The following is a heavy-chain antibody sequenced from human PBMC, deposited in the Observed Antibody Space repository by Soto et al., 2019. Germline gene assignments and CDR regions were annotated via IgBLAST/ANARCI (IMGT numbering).Heavy chain of an antibody. CDR3: ARTLSGTRTPDDYGDYVGLDY. CDR2: INHSGST. D-gene: IGHD4-17*01. Sequence: PSETLSLTCAVYGGSFSGYYCSWIREPTGKGLEWIGEINHSGSTNYNPSLKSRVTISVDTSKNQFSLKLSSVTAADTAVYYCARTLSGTRTPDDYGDYVGLDYWGQGTLVTVSS. J-gene: IGHJ4*02. V-gene: IGHV4-34*01. CDR1: GGSFSGYY.